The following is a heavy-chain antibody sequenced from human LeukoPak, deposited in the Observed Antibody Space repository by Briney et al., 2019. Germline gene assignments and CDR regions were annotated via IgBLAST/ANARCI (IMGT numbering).Heavy chain of an antibody. J-gene: IGHJ5*01. D-gene: IGHD1-26*01. V-gene: IGHV3-7*01. CDR2: ISQDGGGT. CDR3: ARVRPGDADS. CDR1: GFAFSTYL. Sequence: GGSLRLSCAASGFAFSTYLMTWVRQAPEMGLEWVASISQDGGGTYYGDSVKGRFAISRDNAKNSLYLQMNSLRADDTAVYYCARVRPGDADSWGQGTLVSVSS.